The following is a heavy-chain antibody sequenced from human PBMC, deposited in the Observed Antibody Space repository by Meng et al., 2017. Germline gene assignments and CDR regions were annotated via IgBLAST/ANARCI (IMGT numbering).Heavy chain of an antibody. CDR1: GFTFSSYA. CDR2: ISYDGSNK. Sequence: GESLKISCAASGFTFSSYAMHWVRQAPGKGLEWVAVISYDGSNKYYADSVKGRFTISRDNAKNSLYLQMNSLRAEDTAVYYRARDEQIGVHSNIDYWGQGTLVTVPQ. J-gene: IGHJ4*02. D-gene: IGHD1/OR15-1a*01. V-gene: IGHV3-30*07. CDR3: ARDEQIGVHSNIDY.